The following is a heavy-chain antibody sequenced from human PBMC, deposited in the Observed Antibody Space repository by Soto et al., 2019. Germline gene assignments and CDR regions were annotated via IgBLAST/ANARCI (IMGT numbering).Heavy chain of an antibody. D-gene: IGHD6-6*01. CDR1: GGTFSSYT. J-gene: IGHJ4*02. Sequence: SVKVSCKASGGTFSSYTISWVRQAPGQGLEWMGRIIPILGIANYAQKFQGRVTITADKSTSTAYMELSSLRSEDTAVYYCARGIAARPHLDYWGQGTLVTVSS. CDR2: IIPILGIA. V-gene: IGHV1-69*02. CDR3: ARGIAARPHLDY.